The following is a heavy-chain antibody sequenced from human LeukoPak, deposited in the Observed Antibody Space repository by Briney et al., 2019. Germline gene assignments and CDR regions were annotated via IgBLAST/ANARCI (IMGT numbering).Heavy chain of an antibody. CDR2: IYYRVTS. CDR3: ARAVGGDGSGSL. D-gene: IGHD3-10*01. J-gene: IGHJ4*02. CDR1: GDSISTYY. Sequence: SETLSLTCTVSGDSISTYYWSWIRQPPGKGLEWVGYIYYRVTSDYNPSLKSRVTMSVDMSTRQISLKLSSVTAADTAVYYCARAVGGDGSGSLWGPGTLVTVSS. V-gene: IGHV4-59*01.